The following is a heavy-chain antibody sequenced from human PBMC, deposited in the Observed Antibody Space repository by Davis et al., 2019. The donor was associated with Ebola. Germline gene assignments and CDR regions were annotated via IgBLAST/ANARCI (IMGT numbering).Heavy chain of an antibody. CDR1: VYTFISYG. V-gene: IGHV1-8*02. CDR2: MNPNSGNK. Sequence: ASVPVSCKASVYTFISYGISWVRQAAAHGFEWMGWMNPNSGNKGYAQKFQGRVTMTRNTSISTAYMELSSLRSEDTAVYYCARYPPDLYYYYYGMDVWGQGTTVTVSS. D-gene: IGHD1-14*01. CDR3: ARYPPDLYYYYYGMDV. J-gene: IGHJ6*02.